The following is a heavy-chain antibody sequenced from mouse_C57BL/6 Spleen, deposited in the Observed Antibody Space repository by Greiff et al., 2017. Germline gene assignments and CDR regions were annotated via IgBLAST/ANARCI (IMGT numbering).Heavy chain of an antibody. D-gene: IGHD2-14*01. CDR2: ISSGGSYT. V-gene: IGHV5-6*01. CDR1: GFTFSSYG. Sequence: EVQGVESGGDLVKPGGSLKLSCAASGFTFSSYGMSWVRQTPDKRLEWVATISSGGSYTYYPDSVKGRFTISRDNAKNTLYLQMSSLKSEDTAMYYGARLGYGYDCPWYFDVWGTGTTVTVSS. CDR3: ARLGYGYDCPWYFDV. J-gene: IGHJ1*03.